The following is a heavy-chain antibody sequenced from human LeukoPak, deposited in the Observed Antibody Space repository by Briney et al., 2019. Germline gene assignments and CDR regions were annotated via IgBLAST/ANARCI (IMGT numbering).Heavy chain of an antibody. CDR2: IYYTGRT. CDR1: GGSFSGYY. D-gene: IGHD5-12*01. CDR3: ARHDKWLRYFEY. V-gene: IGHV4-34*01. J-gene: IGHJ4*02. Sequence: SETLSLTCAVYGGSFSGYYWSWIRQPPGKGLEWIGSIYYTGRTYYNPPSLKSRVTMSVDTSKNQFSLKLSSVTAADTAVYYCARHDKWLRYFEYWGQGTLVTVSS.